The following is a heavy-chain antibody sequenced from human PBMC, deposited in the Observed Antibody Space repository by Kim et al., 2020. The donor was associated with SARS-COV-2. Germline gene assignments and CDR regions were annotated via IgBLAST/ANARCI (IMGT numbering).Heavy chain of an antibody. CDR2: ISGRGGTA. J-gene: IGHJ4*02. V-gene: IGHV3-23*01. D-gene: IGHD2-21*02. CDR1: GFTFSSYA. CDR3: AKDRLPHCGGDCYIFEH. Sequence: GGSLRLSCAASGFTFSSYAMTWVRQVPGKGLEWVSTISGRGGTAYYADSVRGRFTVSRDNSKSALYLQMSSLRAEDTAVYYCAKDRLPHCGGDCYIFEHWGQGTLVTVSS.